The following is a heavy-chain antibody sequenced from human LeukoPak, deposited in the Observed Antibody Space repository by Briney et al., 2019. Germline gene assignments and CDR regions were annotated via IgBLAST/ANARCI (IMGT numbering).Heavy chain of an antibody. CDR3: ARAVGRSGTDAFDI. J-gene: IGHJ3*02. V-gene: IGHV3-30*03. CDR1: GFGFSSYG. Sequence: GRSLRLSCAASGFGFSSYGMHWVRQAPGKGLEWVAVISYDGSKIYYSDSVKGRFTISRDNSRNTVYLQMNSLRAEDTAVYYCARAVGRSGTDAFDIWGQGTMVTVSS. CDR2: ISYDGSKI. D-gene: IGHD2-2*01.